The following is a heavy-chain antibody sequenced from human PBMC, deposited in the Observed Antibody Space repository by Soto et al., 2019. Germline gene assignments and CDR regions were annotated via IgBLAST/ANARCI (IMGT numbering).Heavy chain of an antibody. CDR3: AREVVEITNFIDH. CDR1: GASMNRGHHY. V-gene: IGHV4-31*02. J-gene: IGHJ4*02. Sequence: QVQLQESGPRLVKPSQTLSLTCTVSGASMNRGHHYWTWIRQYPGKGLEWIGYIYSSGTTFYNPSLKSRVTISMDTSKNQFSLELSSVTAADTAVYYCAREVVEITNFIDHWGQGSLVTVSS. D-gene: IGHD3-3*01. CDR2: IYSSGTT.